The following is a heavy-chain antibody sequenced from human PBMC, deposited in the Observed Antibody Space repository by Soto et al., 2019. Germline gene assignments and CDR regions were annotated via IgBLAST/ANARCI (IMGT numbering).Heavy chain of an antibody. Sequence: SVKVSCKASGGTLNNYAINWVRQAPGQGLEWMGGILPVSAPPDYAQKFQGRVSITADHSTSTVYMVLSRLKSDDTAVYFCATDSNYDVSNSFWGQGTLVTVSS. CDR3: ATDSNYDVSNSF. V-gene: IGHV1-69*13. D-gene: IGHD3-3*01. J-gene: IGHJ4*02. CDR1: GGTLNNYA. CDR2: ILPVSAPP.